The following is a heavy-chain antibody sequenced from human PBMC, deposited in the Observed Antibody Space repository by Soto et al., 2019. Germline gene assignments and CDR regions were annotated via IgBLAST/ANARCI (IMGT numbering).Heavy chain of an antibody. V-gene: IGHV4-34*01. CDR2: INHTGST. J-gene: IGHJ4*02. CDR3: ARVQDSSSWYIVY. Sequence: QVQLLQWGAGRLKPSETLSLTCAVYGGSFSGYYWSWIRQPPGKGLEWIGEINHTGSTNYTPSLKSRVTISVYTSKNQFSLKLSSVTAADMAVYYCARVQDSSSWYIVYWGQGTRVTVSS. CDR1: GGSFSGYY. D-gene: IGHD6-13*01.